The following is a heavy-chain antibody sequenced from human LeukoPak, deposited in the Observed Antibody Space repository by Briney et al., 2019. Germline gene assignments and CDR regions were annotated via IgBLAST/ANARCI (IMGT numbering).Heavy chain of an antibody. CDR3: ARVIAAAGYFDY. CDR2: IYYSGST. D-gene: IGHD6-13*01. Sequence: PSETLSLTCTVSGGSINSYYWSWIRQPPGKGLEWVGQIYYSGSTNYNPSLKSRVTISIDTSKNQFSLKLNSVTAADTAVYYCARVIAAAGYFDYWGQGTLVTVSS. CDR1: GGSINSYY. J-gene: IGHJ4*02. V-gene: IGHV4-59*01.